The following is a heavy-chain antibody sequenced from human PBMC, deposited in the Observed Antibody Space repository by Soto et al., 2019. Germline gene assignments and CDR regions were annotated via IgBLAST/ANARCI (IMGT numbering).Heavy chain of an antibody. CDR1: GFSFSNYA. CDR2: ISYEGSAQ. CDR3: TKGGWSSSGCSDY. V-gene: IGHV3-30*18. J-gene: IGHJ4*02. D-gene: IGHD6-19*01. Sequence: QVQLVESGGGVVQPGGSLRLSCAASGFSFSNYAMNWVRQGPDKGLEWVALISYEGSAQYYADSVKGRFTISRDNSRNTLYLQMNSLRVEDTALYYCTKGGWSSSGCSDYWGQGTLVTVPS.